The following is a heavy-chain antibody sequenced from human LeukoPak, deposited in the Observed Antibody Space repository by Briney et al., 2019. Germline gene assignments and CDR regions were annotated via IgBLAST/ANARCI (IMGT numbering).Heavy chain of an antibody. CDR3: ARGNNWNDFDY. D-gene: IGHD1-1*01. V-gene: IGHV4-39*07. Sequence: SETLSLTCSVSGDSISSSTYYWGWIRQPPGKGLEWIGNIYYSGSTYYNPSLKSRVTISVDTSNNQFSLKLSSVTAADTAVYYCARGNNWNDFDYWGQGTLVTVSS. CDR1: GDSISSSTYY. J-gene: IGHJ4*02. CDR2: IYYSGST.